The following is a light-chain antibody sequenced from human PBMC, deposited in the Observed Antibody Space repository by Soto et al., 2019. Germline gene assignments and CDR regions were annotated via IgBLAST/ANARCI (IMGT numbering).Light chain of an antibody. CDR2: KAS. V-gene: IGKV1-5*03. CDR3: QQYHGYWT. J-gene: IGKJ1*01. CDR1: QSISNW. Sequence: DIQMTQSPSTLSASVGDRVTITCRASQSISNWLAWYQQKPGKAPKLLIYKASSLDSGVPSRFSGSGSGTEFTLTISNLQPDDFATYYCQQYHGYWTFGQGTKVEIK.